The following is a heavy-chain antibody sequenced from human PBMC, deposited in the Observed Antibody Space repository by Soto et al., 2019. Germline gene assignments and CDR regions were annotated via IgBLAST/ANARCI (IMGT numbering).Heavy chain of an antibody. CDR2: ISYSGRP. Sequence: SETLSLTCTVSDGSVSSVGYYWGWIRQPPGKGLEWIGYISYSGRPNYNPSLKSRVTISLDTSRNQFSLNLMSVTAADTAVYFCARAPFNVLADYFDDWGQGTLVTVSS. CDR1: DGSVSSVGYY. D-gene: IGHD6-19*01. V-gene: IGHV4-61*08. J-gene: IGHJ4*02. CDR3: ARAPFNVLADYFDD.